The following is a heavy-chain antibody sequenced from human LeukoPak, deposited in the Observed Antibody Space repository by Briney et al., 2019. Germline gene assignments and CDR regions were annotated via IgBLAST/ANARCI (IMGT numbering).Heavy chain of an antibody. J-gene: IGHJ4*02. CDR3: AREDNYQRGFDY. V-gene: IGHV3-7*01. Sequence: GGSLRLSCAASGFTLSNYWMSWVRQAPGKGLEWVANIKHDGREKYHVDSVNGRFTISRDNAKNSLNLQMNSLGAEDTAVYYCAREDNYQRGFDYWGQGTLVTVSS. D-gene: IGHD1-20*01. CDR1: GFTLSNYW. CDR2: IKHDGREK.